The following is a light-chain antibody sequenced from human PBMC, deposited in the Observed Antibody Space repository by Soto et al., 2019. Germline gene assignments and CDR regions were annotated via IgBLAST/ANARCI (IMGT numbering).Light chain of an antibody. Sequence: EIVLTQAPGTLSLSPGERATLSCRASQSVSSSYLAWYQQKPGQAPRLLIYGASSRATGIPDRFSGSGSGTDFTLTISSLQPNEFATYYCQQYNSYSFGQGTKVDIK. CDR2: GAS. J-gene: IGKJ1*01. CDR1: QSVSSSY. V-gene: IGKV3-20*01. CDR3: QQYNSYS.